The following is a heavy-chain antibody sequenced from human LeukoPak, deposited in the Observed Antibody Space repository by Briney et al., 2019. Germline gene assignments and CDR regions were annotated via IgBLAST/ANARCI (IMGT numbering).Heavy chain of an antibody. Sequence: ASVKVSCKASGYTFTSYYMHWVRQAPGQGLEWMGIINPSGGSTSYAQKFQGRVTSTRDTSASTAYMYLSSLRSEDTAVYYCARLPYSSSAPFDYWGQGTLVTVSS. J-gene: IGHJ4*02. D-gene: IGHD6-6*01. CDR3: ARLPYSSSAPFDY. CDR2: INPSGGST. V-gene: IGHV1-46*01. CDR1: GYTFTSYY.